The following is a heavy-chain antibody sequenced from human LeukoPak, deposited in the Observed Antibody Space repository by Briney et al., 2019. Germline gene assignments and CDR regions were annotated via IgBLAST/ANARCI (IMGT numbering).Heavy chain of an antibody. D-gene: IGHD6-19*01. CDR1: GFTFDDYA. J-gene: IGHJ4*02. V-gene: IGHV3-9*01. CDR3: AASSGWYYFDY. Sequence: PGGSLRLSCAASGFTFDDYAMHWVRQAPGKGLEWVSGISWNSGSIGYADSVKGRFTISRDNAKNSLYLQMNSLRAEDTAVYYCAASSGWYYFDYWGQGTLVTVSS. CDR2: ISWNSGSI.